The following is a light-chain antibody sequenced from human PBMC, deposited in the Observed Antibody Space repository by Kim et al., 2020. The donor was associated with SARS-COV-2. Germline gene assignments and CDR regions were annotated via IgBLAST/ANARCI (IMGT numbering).Light chain of an antibody. Sequence: SVSPGERATLSCRASQSVSSNVAWYQQKPGQAPRLLIYGASTRATGIPARFSGSGSGTEFTLTISNLQSEDVAVYYCQQYNDWWTFGQGTKVDIK. J-gene: IGKJ1*01. CDR2: GAS. CDR3: QQYNDWWT. CDR1: QSVSSN. V-gene: IGKV3-15*01.